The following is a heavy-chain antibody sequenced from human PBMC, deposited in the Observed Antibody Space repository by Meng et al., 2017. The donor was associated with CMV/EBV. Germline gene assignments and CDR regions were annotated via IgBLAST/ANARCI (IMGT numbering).Heavy chain of an antibody. V-gene: IGHV2-5*02. Sequence: GFSPNTYGVRVAWLRQSPGKALEWLALVAWDDDKRYTPSLSGRLTITEDTSKSQVVLTMTDMDPVDTGTYYCAHRRYGGTNYDVFDPWGQGLLVTVSS. CDR3: AHRRYGGTNYDVFDP. CDR2: VAWDDDK. J-gene: IGHJ5*02. D-gene: IGHD4-23*01. CDR1: GFSPNTYGVR.